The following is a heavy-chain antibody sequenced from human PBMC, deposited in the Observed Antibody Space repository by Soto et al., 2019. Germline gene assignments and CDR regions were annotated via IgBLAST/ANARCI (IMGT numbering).Heavy chain of an antibody. CDR2: IRPMFGIG. V-gene: IGHV1-69*01. D-gene: IGHD1-7*01. CDR3: SRGYRENYFSAVDV. Sequence: QVQLVQSGAEVQMPGSSVRVSCKASGGSFSKYGISLVRQAPGQGLEWMGGIRPMFGIGNYAEKFLGRVTMTSDASPSTRHIELRRLSSASTAVAFCSRGYRENYFSAVDVWGQGTMVTVSS. CDR1: GGSFSKYG. J-gene: IGHJ6*02.